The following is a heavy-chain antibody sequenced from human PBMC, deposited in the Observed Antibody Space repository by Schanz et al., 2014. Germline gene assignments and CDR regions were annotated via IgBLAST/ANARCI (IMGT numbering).Heavy chain of an antibody. V-gene: IGHV3-23*04. CDR2: ISSGGGST. CDR1: GFSFTTYA. CDR3: ARVKYCTITRCYRTETEGIYYMDV. J-gene: IGHJ6*03. Sequence: GQLVESGGGLVQPGGSLRLSCASSGFSFTTYAMSWVRQAPGKGLEWVSSISSGGGSTYYADSVKGRFTISRDNSKNTLYLQMKSLRAEDTAVYYCARVKYCTITRCYRTETEGIYYMDVWGKGTTVTVSS. D-gene: IGHD2-2*01.